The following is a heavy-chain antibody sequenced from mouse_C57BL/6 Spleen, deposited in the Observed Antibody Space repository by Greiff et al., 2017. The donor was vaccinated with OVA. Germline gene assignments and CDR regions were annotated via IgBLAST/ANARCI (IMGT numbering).Heavy chain of an antibody. CDR3: ASEGSGGSSSFDY. V-gene: IGHV1-64*01. CDR1: GYTFTSYW. CDR2: IHPNSGST. Sequence: QVQLQQPGAELVKPGASVKLSCKASGYTFTSYWMHWVKQRPGQGLEWIGMIHPNSGSTNYNEKFKSKATLTVDKSSSTAYMQLSSLTSEDSAVYYCASEGSGGSSSFDYWGQGTTLTVSS. J-gene: IGHJ2*01. D-gene: IGHD1-1*01.